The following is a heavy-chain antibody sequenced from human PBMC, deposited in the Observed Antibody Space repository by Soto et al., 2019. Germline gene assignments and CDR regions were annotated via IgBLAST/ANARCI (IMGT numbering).Heavy chain of an antibody. CDR3: ARGRNYYGSGSYYIGSWFDP. Sequence: PSETLSLTCAVYGGSFSGYYWSWIRQPPGKGLEWIGEINHSGSTNYNPSLKSRVTISVDTSKNQFSLKLSSVTAADTAVYYCARGRNYYGSGSYYIGSWFDPWGQGTLVTVSS. CDR1: GGSFSGYY. CDR2: INHSGST. D-gene: IGHD3-10*01. V-gene: IGHV4-34*01. J-gene: IGHJ5*02.